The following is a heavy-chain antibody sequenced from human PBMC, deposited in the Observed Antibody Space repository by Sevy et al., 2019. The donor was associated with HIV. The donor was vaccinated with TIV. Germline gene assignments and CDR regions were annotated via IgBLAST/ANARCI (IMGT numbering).Heavy chain of an antibody. V-gene: IGHV3-23*01. CDR3: AKVTSWEIKPREAFDV. CDR1: GFTFSSYA. CDR2: ISASGVP. D-gene: IGHD1-26*01. Sequence: GGSLRLSCAASGFTFSSYAMTWVRQAPGKGLQWVSVISASGVPYYTDSVKGRFTISRDNSKNMVYLQLNSLRAEDTAVYYCAKVTSWEIKPREAFDVWGQRTMVTVSS. J-gene: IGHJ3*01.